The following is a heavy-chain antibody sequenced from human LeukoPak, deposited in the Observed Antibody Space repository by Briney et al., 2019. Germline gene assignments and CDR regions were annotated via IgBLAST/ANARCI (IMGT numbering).Heavy chain of an antibody. D-gene: IGHD4-17*01. Sequence: GGSLRLSCAASGFTASSNYMGWVRQAPGKGLEWVSVIYSGGSTYYADSVKGRFTISRDNSKNTPYLQMNSLRAEDTAVYYCARDGDTLDYWGQGTLVTVSS. V-gene: IGHV3-66*01. CDR3: ARDGDTLDY. CDR2: IYSGGST. J-gene: IGHJ4*02. CDR1: GFTASSNY.